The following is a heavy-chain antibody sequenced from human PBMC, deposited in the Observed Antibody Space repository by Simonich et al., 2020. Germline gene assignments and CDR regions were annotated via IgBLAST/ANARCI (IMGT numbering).Heavy chain of an antibody. V-gene: IGHV4-34*01. D-gene: IGHD3-9*01. Sequence: QVQLQQWGAGLLKPSETLSLTCAVYGGSFSGYYWSWIRQPPGKGLEWIGEINHSGTTNYNQSLKSRDTRSVEPSNNQFSLRVSSVTAADTAVYYCARCGLVNYDILTGYHNWFDPWGQGTLVTVSS. CDR1: GGSFSGYY. J-gene: IGHJ5*02. CDR3: ARCGLVNYDILTGYHNWFDP. CDR2: INHSGTT.